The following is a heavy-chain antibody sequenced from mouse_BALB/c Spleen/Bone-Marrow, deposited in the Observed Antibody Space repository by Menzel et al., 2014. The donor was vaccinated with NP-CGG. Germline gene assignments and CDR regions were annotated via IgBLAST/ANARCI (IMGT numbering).Heavy chain of an antibody. J-gene: IGHJ4*01. CDR3: ARDRYDGAMDY. Sequence: QVHVKQSGPGLVAPSQRLSIPCTVSGFSLTGYGVNWVRQPPGKGLEWLGMIWGDGSTDYNSALKSRLSISKDNSKSQVFIKMNSQQTDDTARYYCARDRYDGAMDYWGQGTSVTVSS. D-gene: IGHD2-14*01. V-gene: IGHV2-6-7*01. CDR1: GFSLTGYG. CDR2: IWGDGST.